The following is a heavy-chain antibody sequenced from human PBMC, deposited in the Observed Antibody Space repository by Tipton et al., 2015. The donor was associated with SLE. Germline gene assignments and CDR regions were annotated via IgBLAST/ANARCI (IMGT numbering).Heavy chain of an antibody. Sequence: LRLSCTVSGGSIGSGGYYWSWIRQHPGKGLEWIGYIYYGGSTYRNPSLKSRITISIDTSKNQFSLKLSSVTAADTAVYYCARKRFPDLAFDLWGRGPLVTVSS. CDR1: GGSIGSGGYY. CDR2: IYYGGST. V-gene: IGHV4-31*03. CDR3: ARKRFPDLAFDL. J-gene: IGHJ2*01. D-gene: IGHD3-16*01.